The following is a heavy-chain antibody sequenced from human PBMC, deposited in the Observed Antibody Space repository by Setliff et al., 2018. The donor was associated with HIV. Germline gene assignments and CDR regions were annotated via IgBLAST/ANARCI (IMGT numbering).Heavy chain of an antibody. CDR2: VYYTGST. D-gene: IGHD3-3*01. CDR1: GGFIGTYY. V-gene: IGHV4-59*13. CDR3: ARGRVTLNGVAAGHHYTDV. J-gene: IGHJ6*03. Sequence: PSETLSLTCTVSGGFIGTYYWSWIRQSPGKGLEWIGSVYYTGSTNYNPSLESRVTMSVDTSKNQFSLRLMSLTAADTAIYYCARGRVTLNGVAAGHHYTDVWGKGNTVTVSS.